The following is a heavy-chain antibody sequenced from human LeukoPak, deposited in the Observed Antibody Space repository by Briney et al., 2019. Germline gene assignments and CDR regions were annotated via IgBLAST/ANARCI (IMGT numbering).Heavy chain of an antibody. D-gene: IGHD6-13*01. CDR1: GFTFSTYA. J-gene: IGHJ4*02. CDR2: ISASGCST. V-gene: IGHV3-23*01. CDR3: AKAFLATGGYSSSWYPKASDY. Sequence: GGSLRLSCAAAGFTFSTYAMHWVRQAPGKGLERVSAISASGCSTYYADSVKRQFTISRDNSKNTLYLQMNTLRAEHTAVYYCAKAFLATGGYSSSWYPKASDYWGQGTLVTVSS.